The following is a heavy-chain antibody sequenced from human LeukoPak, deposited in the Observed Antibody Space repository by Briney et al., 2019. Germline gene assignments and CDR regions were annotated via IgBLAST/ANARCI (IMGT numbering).Heavy chain of an antibody. CDR3: ARVRRDYDSSGYYDP. J-gene: IGHJ5*02. CDR2: FYSSEIS. D-gene: IGHD3-22*01. V-gene: IGHV4-4*07. CDR1: GGSISRYF. Sequence: KPSETLSLTCTVSGGSISRYFWTWIRQPAGKRLEWIGRFYSSEISDYNPSLKSRVTMSVDTSKNQFSLKLTSVTAADTAVYYCARVRRDYDSSGYYDPWGQGTLVIVSA.